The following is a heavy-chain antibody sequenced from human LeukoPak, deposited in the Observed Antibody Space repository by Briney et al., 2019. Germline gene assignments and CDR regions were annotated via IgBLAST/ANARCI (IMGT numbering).Heavy chain of an antibody. Sequence: GGSLRLSCIASGFTFSTYTFNWVRQAPGKGLEWLSYISSDGVTIFYAESVKGRFTISRDNTKNATYLDMSNLRSEDTAVYYCARDFDYGDYIDFWGQGTLVAVSS. CDR3: ARDFDYGDYIDF. CDR2: ISSDGVTI. V-gene: IGHV3-48*04. CDR1: GFTFSTYT. J-gene: IGHJ4*02. D-gene: IGHD4/OR15-4a*01.